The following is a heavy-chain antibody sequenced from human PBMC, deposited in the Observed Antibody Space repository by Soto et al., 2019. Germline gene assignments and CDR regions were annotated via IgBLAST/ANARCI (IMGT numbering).Heavy chain of an antibody. V-gene: IGHV3-74*01. Sequence: EVQLVESGGGLVQPGGSLRLSCAASGFTLSSYWMHWVRQAPGKGLVWVSGINSDGSSTRYADSVKGRFNISRDNAKNTLYLQMNSLRVEDRAVYYCARGNAHAFDIWGQGTMVTVSS. D-gene: IGHD2-8*01. CDR3: ARGNAHAFDI. J-gene: IGHJ3*02. CDR2: INSDGSST. CDR1: GFTLSSYW.